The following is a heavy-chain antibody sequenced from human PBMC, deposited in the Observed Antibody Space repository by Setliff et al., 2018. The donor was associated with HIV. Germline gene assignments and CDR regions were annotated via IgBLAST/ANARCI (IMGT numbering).Heavy chain of an antibody. J-gene: IGHJ6*03. CDR3: ARARRDSYDRGRRNHYYIDV. Sequence: ASVKVSCKASGYTFSNYDINWVRQATGQGLEWMGWMNPNSGNTGYAQKFQGRVTMTRDTSISTAYMELNNLKFEDTAVYYCARARRDSYDRGRRNHYYIDVWGKGTTVTVSS. V-gene: IGHV1-8*02. CDR2: MNPNSGNT. D-gene: IGHD3-22*01. CDR1: GYTFSNYD.